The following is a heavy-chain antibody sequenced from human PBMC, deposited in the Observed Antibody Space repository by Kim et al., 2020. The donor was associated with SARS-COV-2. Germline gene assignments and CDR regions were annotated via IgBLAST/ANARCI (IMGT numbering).Heavy chain of an antibody. CDR1: GGTFSSYA. V-gene: IGHV1-69*13. Sequence: SVKVSCKASGGTFSSYAISWVRQAPGQGLEWMGGIIPIFGTANYAQKFQGRVTITADESTSTAYMELSSLRSEDTAVYYCARIIAVAGLGWFDPWGQGTLVTVSS. D-gene: IGHD6-19*01. CDR3: ARIIAVAGLGWFDP. J-gene: IGHJ5*02. CDR2: IIPIFGTA.